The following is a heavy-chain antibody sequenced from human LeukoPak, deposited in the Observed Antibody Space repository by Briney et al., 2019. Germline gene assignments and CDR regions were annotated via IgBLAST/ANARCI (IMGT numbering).Heavy chain of an antibody. Sequence: GGSLRLSCAASGFTFSSYEMNWVRQAPGKGLEWVSYISSSGSTIYYADSVKGRFTISRDNAKNSLYLQMNSLRAEDTAVYYCARSPQKRTINWFDPWGQGTLVTVSS. J-gene: IGHJ5*02. CDR2: ISSSGSTI. CDR1: GFTFSSYE. D-gene: IGHD2-8*01. CDR3: ARSPQKRTINWFDP. V-gene: IGHV3-48*03.